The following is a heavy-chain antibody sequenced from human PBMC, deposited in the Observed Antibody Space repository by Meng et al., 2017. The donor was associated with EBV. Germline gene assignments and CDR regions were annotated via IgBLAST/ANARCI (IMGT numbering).Heavy chain of an antibody. D-gene: IGHD3-16*01. CDR2: IYDTGST. V-gene: IGHV4-30-2*01. Sequence: QLQLQESGSGLVTPSQTLSLTCAGSGGSISTYGYSWSWIRQPPGKGLEWIGYIYDTGSTYFNPSLRSRLTLSVDRAKNQFSLKLSSMTAADTAVYYCASVYGDSLGEYIDHWGLGTMVTV. CDR1: GGSISTYGYS. J-gene: IGHJ4*02. CDR3: ASVYGDSLGEYIDH.